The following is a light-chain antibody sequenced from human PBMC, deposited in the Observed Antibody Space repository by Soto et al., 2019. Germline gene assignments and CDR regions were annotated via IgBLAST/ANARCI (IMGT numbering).Light chain of an antibody. CDR2: DSN. J-gene: IGLJ1*01. CDR3: GTWDSSLSALNYV. CDR1: SSNIGNNS. Sequence: QSVLTQPPSVSAAPGQKVTISCSGSSSNIGNNSVSWYHQLPGTAPKLLIFDSNKRPSGIPDRFSGSKSGTSATLGITGLQTGDEADYYCGTWDSSLSALNYVFGTGTKVTVL. V-gene: IGLV1-51*01.